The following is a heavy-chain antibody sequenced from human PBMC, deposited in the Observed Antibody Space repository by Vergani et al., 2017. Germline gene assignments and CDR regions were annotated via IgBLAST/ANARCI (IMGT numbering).Heavy chain of an antibody. CDR1: GGTFSSYA. CDR2: IIPIFGTA. CDR3: ARDRGYYDSRSSNPDYFDY. J-gene: IGHJ4*02. D-gene: IGHD3-22*01. Sequence: QVQLVQSGAEVKKPGSSVKVSCKASGGTFSSYAISWVRQAPGQGLEWMGGIIPIFGTANYAQKFQGRVTITADESTSTAYMELSSLRSEDTAVYYCARDRGYYDSRSSNPDYFDYWGQGTLVTVSS. V-gene: IGHV1-69*12.